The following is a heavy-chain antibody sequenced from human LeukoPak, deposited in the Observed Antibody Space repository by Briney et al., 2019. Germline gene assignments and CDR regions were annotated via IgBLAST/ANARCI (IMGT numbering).Heavy chain of an antibody. D-gene: IGHD3-22*01. CDR2: IYYSGST. Sequence: PSETLSLTCTVSGGSIRSYQWSWIRQPPGKGLEWIGYIYYSGSTKYNPSLKSRVTISVDTSKNQFSLKLRSVTAADTAVYYCARHYYSYYYGMDVWGQGTTVTVSS. CDR3: ARHYYSYYYGMDV. V-gene: IGHV4-59*08. CDR1: GGSIRSYQ. J-gene: IGHJ6*02.